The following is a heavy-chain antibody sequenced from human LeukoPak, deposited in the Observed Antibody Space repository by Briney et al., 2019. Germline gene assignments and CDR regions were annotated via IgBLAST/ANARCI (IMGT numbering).Heavy chain of an antibody. D-gene: IGHD6-19*01. J-gene: IGHJ4*02. CDR1: GFTFADFT. CDR2: IRSKIFGGAP. V-gene: IGHV3-49*03. Sequence: GGSLRLSCSASGFTFADFTMSWFRQSPGRGLEWVGFIRSKIFGGAPEHAASVAARFTISRDDSTSIAYLQMNSLQVEDTAVYYCARGSGRYVMVDWWGQGTLVTVSS. CDR3: ARGSGRYVMVDW.